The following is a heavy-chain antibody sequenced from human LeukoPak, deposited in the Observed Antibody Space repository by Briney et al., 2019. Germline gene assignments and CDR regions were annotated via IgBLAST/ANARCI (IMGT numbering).Heavy chain of an antibody. Sequence: KSSETLSLTCAVYGGSFSGYYWSWIRQPPGKGLEWIGYIYYSGSTNYNPSLKSRVTISVDTSKNQFALKLSSVTAADTAVYYCARHPSMVRGTNWFDPWGQGTLVTVSS. CDR3: ARHPSMVRGTNWFDP. J-gene: IGHJ5*02. D-gene: IGHD3-10*01. CDR2: IYYSGST. CDR1: GGSFSGYY. V-gene: IGHV4-59*08.